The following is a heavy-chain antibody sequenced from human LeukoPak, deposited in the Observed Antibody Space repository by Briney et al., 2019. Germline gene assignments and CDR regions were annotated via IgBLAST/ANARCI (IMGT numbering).Heavy chain of an antibody. CDR2: IYYSGST. CDR3: ARHVQVHLARSGSYGNWYFDL. V-gene: IGHV4-59*08. J-gene: IGHJ2*01. Sequence: SETLSLTCTISGRSISSYYWSWIRQPPGKGLEWIGYIYYSGSTNYNPSLKSRVTISVDTSKNQFSLKLSSVTAADTAVYYCARHVQVHLARSGSYGNWYFDLWGRGTLVTVSS. D-gene: IGHD3-10*01. CDR1: GRSISSYY.